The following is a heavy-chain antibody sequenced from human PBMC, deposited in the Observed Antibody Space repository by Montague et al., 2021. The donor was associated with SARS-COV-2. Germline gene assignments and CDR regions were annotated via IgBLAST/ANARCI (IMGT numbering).Heavy chain of an antibody. V-gene: IGHV3-21*01. CDR2: ISSSSSYI. J-gene: IGHJ4*02. CDR3: ARVGKYDVLRYFDSYYFDY. D-gene: IGHD3-9*01. Sequence: SLRLSCAASGFTFSSYSMNWVRQAPGKGLEWVSSISSSSSYIYYADSVKGRFTISRDNAKNSLYLQMSSLRAEDTAVYYCARVGKYDVLRYFDSYYFDYWGQGTLVTVSS. CDR1: GFTFSSYS.